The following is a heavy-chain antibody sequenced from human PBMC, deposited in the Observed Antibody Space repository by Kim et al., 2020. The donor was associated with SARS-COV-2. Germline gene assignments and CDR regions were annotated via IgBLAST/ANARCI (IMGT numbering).Heavy chain of an antibody. Sequence: GGSLRLSCAASGFTFSRYVMHWVRQAPGKGLEWVSVIWRDGSIKYYADSLKGRFTISRDNSKHTLYLQMNSLRAEDTAVYYCARVTSFQSGRWCFDLWGR. V-gene: IGHV3-33*01. J-gene: IGHJ2*01. CDR2: IWRDGSIK. D-gene: IGHD3-3*01. CDR3: ARVTSFQSGRWCFDL. CDR1: GFTFSRYV.